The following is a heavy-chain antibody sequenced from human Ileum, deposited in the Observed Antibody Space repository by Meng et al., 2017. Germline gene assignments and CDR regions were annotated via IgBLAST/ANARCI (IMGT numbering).Heavy chain of an antibody. D-gene: IGHD6-6*01. CDR2: INSDGSGT. J-gene: IGHJ4*02. CDR3: ARVKAFSSSCFDS. Sequence: GESLKISCAASGFMFSSYWMHWGRRVPGKGLVWVSRINSDGSGTTDADSVGGRFTISRDNAKTTVYLQMNSLRAEDTAVYYCARVKAFSSSCFDSWGQGTLVTVSS. V-gene: IGHV3-74*01. CDR1: GFMFSSYW.